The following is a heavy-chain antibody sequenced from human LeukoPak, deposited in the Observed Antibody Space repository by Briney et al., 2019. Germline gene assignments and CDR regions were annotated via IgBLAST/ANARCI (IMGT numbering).Heavy chain of an antibody. J-gene: IGHJ4*02. CDR1: GFTFSNAW. CDR2: IKRKSDGETT. V-gene: IGHV3-15*01. D-gene: IGHD3-10*01. Sequence: PGGSLRLSCATSGFTFSNAWMSWVRQAPGKGLEWVGRIKRKSDGETTDYAASVKGRFTISRDDSKNTVSLQMNSLKTEDTAVYYCTPEWNYGSGSIFDYWGQGTLVTVSS. CDR3: TPEWNYGSGSIFDY.